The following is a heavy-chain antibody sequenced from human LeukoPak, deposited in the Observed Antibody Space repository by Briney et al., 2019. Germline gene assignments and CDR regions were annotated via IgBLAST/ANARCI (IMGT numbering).Heavy chain of an antibody. Sequence: GGSLRLSCAASGFTFDDYGMSWVRQAPGKGLEWVSYISSSSSTIYYADSVKGRFTISRDNAKNSLYLQMNSLRAEDTAVYYCAKTWGSWFDYWGQGTLVTVSS. CDR2: ISSSSSTI. CDR3: AKTWGSWFDY. D-gene: IGHD7-27*01. V-gene: IGHV3-48*01. CDR1: GFTFDDYG. J-gene: IGHJ4*02.